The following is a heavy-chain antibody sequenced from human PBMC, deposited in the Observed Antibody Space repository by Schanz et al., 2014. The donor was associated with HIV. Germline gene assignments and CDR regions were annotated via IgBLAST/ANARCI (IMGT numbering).Heavy chain of an antibody. Sequence: QIQLVQSGAEMKKPGASVKVSCKASGYSFTSHGISWVRQAPGQGLEWMGWTSAYNGNTNYAQKLQGRVTMSTDTSTSTAYMELRSLTSDDTAVYYCARAGITMVHWRYFDSWGQGTLVTVSS. D-gene: IGHD3-10*01. CDR1: GYSFTSHG. CDR3: ARAGITMVHWRYFDS. J-gene: IGHJ4*02. CDR2: TSAYNGNT. V-gene: IGHV1-18*01.